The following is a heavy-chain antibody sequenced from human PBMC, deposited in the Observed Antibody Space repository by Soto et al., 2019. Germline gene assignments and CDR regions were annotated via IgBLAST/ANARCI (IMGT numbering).Heavy chain of an antibody. D-gene: IGHD5-12*01. Sequence: GGSLRLSCAASGFTFSSYGMHWVRQAPGKGLEWVAVIWYDGSNKYYADSVKGRLTISRDNSKNTLYLQMNSLRAEDTAVYYCARVGHSGYDSPDYWGQGTLVTVSS. CDR3: ARVGHSGYDSPDY. CDR2: IWYDGSNK. J-gene: IGHJ4*02. V-gene: IGHV3-33*01. CDR1: GFTFSSYG.